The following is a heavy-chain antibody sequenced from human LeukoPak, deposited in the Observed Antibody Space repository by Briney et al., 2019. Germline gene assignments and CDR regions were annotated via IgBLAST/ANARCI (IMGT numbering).Heavy chain of an antibody. CDR2: INPSGGST. CDR3: ARSIAVAGAYNWFDP. D-gene: IGHD6-19*01. J-gene: IGHJ5*02. V-gene: IGHV1-46*01. CDR1: GYTFTSYY. Sequence: ASVKVSCKASGYTFTSYYMHWVRQAPGQGLEWMGIINPSGGSTSYAQKFQGRVTMTTDTSTSTAYMELRSLRSDDTAVYYCARSIAVAGAYNWFDPWGQGTLVTVSS.